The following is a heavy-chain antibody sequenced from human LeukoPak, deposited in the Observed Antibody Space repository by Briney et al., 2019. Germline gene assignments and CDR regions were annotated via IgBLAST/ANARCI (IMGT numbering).Heavy chain of an antibody. V-gene: IGHV4-59*01. Sequence: SETLSLTCTVSGGSISSYYWSWIRQPPGKGLEWIGYIYYSGSTNYNPSLKSRVTISVDTSKNQFSLKLSSVTAADTAVYYCARDSALNYYDSSGYIAFDIWGQGTMVTVSS. J-gene: IGHJ3*02. CDR3: ARDSALNYYDSSGYIAFDI. CDR2: IYYSGST. D-gene: IGHD3-22*01. CDR1: GGSISSYY.